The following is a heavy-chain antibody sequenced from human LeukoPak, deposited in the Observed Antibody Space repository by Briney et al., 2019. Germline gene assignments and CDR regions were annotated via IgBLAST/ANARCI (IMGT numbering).Heavy chain of an antibody. D-gene: IGHD3-3*01. V-gene: IGHV3-72*01. J-gene: IGHJ6*03. CDR3: ARVGKDDFWSGSFYYYYYYMDV. Sequence: GGSLRLSCAASGFTFSDHYMDWVRQAPGKGLEWVGRTRNKANSYTTEYAASVKGRFTISRDDSKNSLYLQMNSLKTEDTAVYYCARVGKDDFWSGSFYYYYYYMDVWGKGTTVTVSS. CDR1: GFTFSDHY. CDR2: TRNKANSYTT.